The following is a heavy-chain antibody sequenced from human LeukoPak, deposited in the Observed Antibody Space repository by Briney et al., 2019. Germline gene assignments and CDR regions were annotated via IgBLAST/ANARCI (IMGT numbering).Heavy chain of an antibody. CDR2: IYYSGST. J-gene: IGHJ5*02. CDR1: GGSISSSSYY. CDR3: ARQPRYNWNDLGWFDP. D-gene: IGHD1-1*01. V-gene: IGHV4-39*01. Sequence: SETLSLTCTVSGGSISSSSYYWGWIRQPPGKGLEWIGSIYYSGSTYYNPSLKSRVTISVDTSKNQFSLKLSSVTAADTAVYYCARQPRYNWNDLGWFDPWGQGTLVTVSS.